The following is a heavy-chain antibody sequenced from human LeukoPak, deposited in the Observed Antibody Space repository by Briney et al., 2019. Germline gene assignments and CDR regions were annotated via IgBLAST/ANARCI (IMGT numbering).Heavy chain of an antibody. CDR1: GFTFSSYE. J-gene: IGHJ4*02. CDR3: ARGGRSSSNY. D-gene: IGHD6-13*01. CDR2: ISSSGGTT. Sequence: GGSLRLSCAASGFTFSSYEMNWVRQAPGKGLEWVSYISSSGGTTCYADSVKGRFTIPRDNAKNSLSLQMNSLRAEDMAVYYCARGGRSSSNYWGQGTLVTVSS. V-gene: IGHV3-48*03.